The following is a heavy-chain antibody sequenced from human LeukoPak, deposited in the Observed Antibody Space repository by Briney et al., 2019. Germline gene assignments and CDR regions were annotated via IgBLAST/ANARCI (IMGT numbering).Heavy chain of an antibody. CDR2: NYYSGST. D-gene: IGHD3-10*01. J-gene: IGHJ6*03. CDR1: GGSISRYY. CDR3: ASGSSADYYMDV. V-gene: IGHV4-59*01. Sequence: PSETLSLTCTVSGGSISRYYWSGCRQPPGKGREECGYNYYSGSTTYNPSLKSRVTISVDTSKNQFSLKLSSVTAADTAVYYCASGSSADYYMDVWGKGTTVTISS.